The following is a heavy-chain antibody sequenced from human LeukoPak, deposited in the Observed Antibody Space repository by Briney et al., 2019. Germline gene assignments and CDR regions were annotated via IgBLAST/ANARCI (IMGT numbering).Heavy chain of an antibody. CDR1: GGSISSSSYY. CDR2: ITLSGGST. V-gene: IGHV3-11*04. CDR3: ARVDGGNSRRGYFDY. D-gene: IGHD4-23*01. Sequence: LSLTCTVSGGSISSSSYYWGWIRQPPGKGLEWVASITLSGGSTFYAGSVKGRFTISRDNAKNSLYLQMNSLRAEDTAVYYCARVDGGNSRRGYFDYWGQGTLVTVSS. J-gene: IGHJ4*02.